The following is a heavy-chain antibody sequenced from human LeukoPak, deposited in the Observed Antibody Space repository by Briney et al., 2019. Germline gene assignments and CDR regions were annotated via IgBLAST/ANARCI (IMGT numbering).Heavy chain of an antibody. Sequence: SETLSLTCTVSGGSISSGSYYWSWIRQPAGKGLEWIVRIYTSGSTNYNPSLKSRVTISVDTSKNQFSLKLSSVTAADTAVYYCARGLGQTYYYYMDVWGKGTTVTVSS. V-gene: IGHV4-61*02. CDR3: ARGLGQTYYYYMDV. CDR2: IYTSGST. CDR1: GGSISSGSYY. D-gene: IGHD5-12*01. J-gene: IGHJ6*03.